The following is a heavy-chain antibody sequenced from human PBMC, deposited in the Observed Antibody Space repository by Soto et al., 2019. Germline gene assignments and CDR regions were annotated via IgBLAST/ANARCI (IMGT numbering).Heavy chain of an antibody. D-gene: IGHD6-13*01. CDR3: ARARGQQVSYY. Sequence: QVQLVQSGAEGKKPGSSVRVSCKASGGTFSSYAISWVRQAPGQGLEWMGAVIRVFGTANYAQRFQGRVTITADEFTNTVNMELSSLRSDDTAVYYCARARGQQVSYYWCQGTLLTVSS. V-gene: IGHV1-69*01. J-gene: IGHJ4*02. CDR1: GGTFSSYA. CDR2: VIRVFGTA.